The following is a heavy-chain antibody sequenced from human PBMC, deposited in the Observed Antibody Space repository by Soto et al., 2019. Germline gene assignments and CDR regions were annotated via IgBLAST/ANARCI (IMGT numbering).Heavy chain of an antibody. CDR3: ARYKYGSSSWYWFDP. CDR1: GYTFTSYY. CDR2: INPSGGST. V-gene: IGHV1-46*01. J-gene: IGHJ5*02. Sequence: ASVKVSCKASGYTFTSYYMHWVRQAPGQGLEWMGIINPSGGSTGYAQKFQGRVTMARDTSTSTVYMELSSLRSEDTAVYYCARYKYGSSSWYWFDPWGQGTLVTVSS. D-gene: IGHD6-13*01.